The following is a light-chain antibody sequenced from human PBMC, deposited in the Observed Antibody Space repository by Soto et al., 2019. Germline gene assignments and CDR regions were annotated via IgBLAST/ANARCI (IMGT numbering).Light chain of an antibody. CDR2: TPS. J-gene: IGKJ5*01. Sequence: DIQLTQSPSFLSASVGDRVTITCRASQGISSHLAWYQQKPGKAPNLLIHTPSTLQSRVPSRFSGSGSGTEDTLTYCCLKPEHYENSSCQQRNSYPITVVLRARLEI. CDR1: QGISSH. CDR3: QQRNSYPIT. V-gene: IGKV1-9*01.